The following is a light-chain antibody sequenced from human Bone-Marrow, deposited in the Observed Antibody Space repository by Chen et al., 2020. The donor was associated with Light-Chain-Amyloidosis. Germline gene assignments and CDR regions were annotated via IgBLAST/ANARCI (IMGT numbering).Light chain of an antibody. V-gene: IGLV6-57*01. CDR3: QSYQGSSQGV. CDR1: SGNSATNY. Sequence: NFMLTQPPPVSASPGKPAVISSTRRSGNSATNYVQWYQQRPGSSPTTVIYEDDQRPSGVPDRFSGSIDRSSNSASLTISGLKTEDEADYYCQSYQGSSQGVFGGGTKLTVL. CDR2: EDD. J-gene: IGLJ3*02.